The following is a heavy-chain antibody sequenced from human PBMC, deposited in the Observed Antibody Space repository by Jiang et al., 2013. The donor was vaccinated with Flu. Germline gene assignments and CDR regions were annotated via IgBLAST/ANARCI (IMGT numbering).Heavy chain of an antibody. CDR1: SDSISNYY. V-gene: IGHV4-59*01. J-gene: IGHJ3*02. Sequence: LLKPSETLSLTCTVSSDSISNYYWSWIRQPPGKGLEWIGYISYIGTTYYSPSLKSRVTISLDTSKNQFSLRLSSVTAADTATYYCARAPXYGSNSRGAFDMWGQGTMLTVS. CDR2: ISYIGTT. D-gene: IGHD4-23*01. CDR3: ARAPXYGSNSRGAFDM.